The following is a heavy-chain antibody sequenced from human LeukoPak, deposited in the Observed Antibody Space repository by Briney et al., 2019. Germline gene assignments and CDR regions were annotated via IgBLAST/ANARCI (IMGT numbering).Heavy chain of an antibody. J-gene: IGHJ3*02. CDR2: ISAYNGNT. CDR3: AKDPMTLYGGYSRDAFDI. CDR1: GYSFTSSG. Sequence: ASVKVSCKASGYSFTSSGISWVRQAPGQGLEWMGWISAYNGNTNYAQKVQGRVTMTTDTSTSTAYMELRSPRYDDTAVYYCAKDPMTLYGGYSRDAFDIWGQGTMVIVSS. V-gene: IGHV1-18*01. D-gene: IGHD5-12*01.